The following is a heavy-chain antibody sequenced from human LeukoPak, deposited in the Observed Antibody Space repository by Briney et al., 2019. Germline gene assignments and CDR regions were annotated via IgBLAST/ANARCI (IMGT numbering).Heavy chain of an antibody. CDR3: ATASVVAGFDY. V-gene: IGHV3-66*01. Sequence: GGSLRLSCAASGFTVGSNYMTWVRQAPGKGLEWVSIIYSGGSTYYADSVKGRFTISRDNSKNTLYHQMNSLRAEDTAVYYCATASVVAGFDYWGQGTLVTVSS. D-gene: IGHD6-19*01. CDR2: IYSGGST. CDR1: GFTVGSNY. J-gene: IGHJ4*02.